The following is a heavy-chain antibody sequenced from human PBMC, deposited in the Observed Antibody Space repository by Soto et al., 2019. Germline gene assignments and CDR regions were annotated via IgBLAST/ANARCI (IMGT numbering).Heavy chain of an antibody. Sequence: ASVKVSCKASGGTFSSYAISWVRQAPGQGLEWMGGIIPIFGTANYAQKFQGRVRVTADESRGTAYMELSSLRSEDTAGYYCARGPSGRYYYDSSGYYVALLDWGQGTLVTVSS. D-gene: IGHD3-22*01. CDR3: ARGPSGRYYYDSSGYYVALLD. CDR1: GGTFSSYA. V-gene: IGHV1-69*13. CDR2: IIPIFGTA. J-gene: IGHJ4*02.